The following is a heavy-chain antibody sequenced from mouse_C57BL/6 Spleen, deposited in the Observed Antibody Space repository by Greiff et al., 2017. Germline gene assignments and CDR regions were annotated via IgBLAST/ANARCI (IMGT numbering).Heavy chain of an antibody. D-gene: IGHD2-10*02. CDR2: ISDGGSYT. J-gene: IGHJ3*01. CDR3: AREVVWEGAWLAY. Sequence: DVQLVESGAGLVKPGGSLKLSCAASGFTFSSYAMSWVRQTPEQRLEWVATISDGGSYTYYPDNFKGRFTISGDNAKNTLYLQMSHLKSEDTALYCCAREVVWEGAWLAYWGQGTLVTVSA. V-gene: IGHV5-4*01. CDR1: GFTFSSYA.